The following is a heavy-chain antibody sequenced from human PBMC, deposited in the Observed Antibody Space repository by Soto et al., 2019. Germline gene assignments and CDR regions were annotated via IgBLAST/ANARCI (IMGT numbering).Heavy chain of an antibody. Sequence: GGSLRLSCAASGFTFSSYSMNWVRQAPGKGLEWVSYISSSSSTIYYADSVKGRFTISRDNAKNSLYLQMNSLRAEDTAIYYCARGFSTDFDWFPNNWFDPWGQGTLVTVSS. V-gene: IGHV3-48*01. CDR3: ARGFSTDFDWFPNNWFDP. CDR2: ISSSSSTI. D-gene: IGHD3-9*01. J-gene: IGHJ5*02. CDR1: GFTFSSYS.